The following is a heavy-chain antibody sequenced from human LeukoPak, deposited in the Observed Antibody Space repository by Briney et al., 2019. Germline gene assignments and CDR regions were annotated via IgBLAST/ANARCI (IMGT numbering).Heavy chain of an antibody. CDR3: ARDLVTVTKGFDI. Sequence: SETLSLTCAVSDDSFSSHYWTWIRQPPGKGLEWIGYISYIGSTNYNPSLKSRVTISIDTSKNQFSLKLISVTAADTAVYYCARDLVTVTKGFDIWGQGTMVSVSS. V-gene: IGHV4-59*11. CDR2: ISYIGST. D-gene: IGHD4-17*01. CDR1: DDSFSSHY. J-gene: IGHJ3*02.